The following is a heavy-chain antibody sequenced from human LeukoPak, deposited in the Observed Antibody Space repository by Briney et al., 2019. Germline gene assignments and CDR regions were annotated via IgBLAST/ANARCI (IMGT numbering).Heavy chain of an antibody. V-gene: IGHV3-9*01. CDR1: GFIFSSYS. J-gene: IGHJ4*02. Sequence: PGGSLRLSCAASGFIFSSYSMNWVRQAPGKGLEWVSGISWNSGSIGYADSVKGRFTISRDNAKNSLYLQVNSLRAEDTALYYCARGSGYNFKFDYWGQGTLVTVSS. D-gene: IGHD5-12*01. CDR3: ARGSGYNFKFDY. CDR2: ISWNSGSI.